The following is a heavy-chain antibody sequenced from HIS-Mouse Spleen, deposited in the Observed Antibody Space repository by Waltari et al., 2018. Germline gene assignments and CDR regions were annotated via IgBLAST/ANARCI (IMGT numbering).Heavy chain of an antibody. CDR2: IYHSGGT. J-gene: IGHJ5*02. Sequence: QVQLQESGPGLVKPSETLSLTCTVSGYSISSGYSWGWIRQPPGKGLEWIGSIYHSGGTYYNPSLKSRVTISVDTSKNQFSLKLSSVTAADTAVYYCARVKTWGQGTLVTVSS. CDR3: ARVKT. CDR1: GYSISSGYS. V-gene: IGHV4-38-2*02.